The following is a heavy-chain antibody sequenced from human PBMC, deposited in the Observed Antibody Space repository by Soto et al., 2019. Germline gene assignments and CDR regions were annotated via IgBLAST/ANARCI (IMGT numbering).Heavy chain of an antibody. Sequence: EVQLLESGGNLVQPGGSLRLPGEPSELAFRNYALSWFRQPPGKGLEWVPVVSGSGDSTYNAVSVKGRFTISRDTSKNALYLQMNSLRPEDMAVYYCARRTSSWYFDYWGQGTLVTVSS. D-gene: IGHD6-13*01. CDR2: VSGSGDST. CDR1: ELAFRNYA. CDR3: ARRTSSWYFDY. V-gene: IGHV3-23*01. J-gene: IGHJ4*02.